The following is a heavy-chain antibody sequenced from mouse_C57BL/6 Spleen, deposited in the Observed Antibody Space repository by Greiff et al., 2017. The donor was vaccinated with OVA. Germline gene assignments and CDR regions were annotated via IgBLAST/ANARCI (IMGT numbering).Heavy chain of an antibody. CDR1: GFTFSSYA. Sequence: EVKLMESGGGLVKPGGSLKLSCAASGFTFSSYAMSWVRQTPEKRLEWVATISDGGSYTYYPDNVKGRFTISRDNAKNNLYLQLSHLKSEDTAMYYCARSLRYYGSSYDYWGQGTTLTVSS. V-gene: IGHV5-4*03. J-gene: IGHJ2*01. CDR3: ARSLRYYGSSYDY. CDR2: ISDGGSYT. D-gene: IGHD1-1*01.